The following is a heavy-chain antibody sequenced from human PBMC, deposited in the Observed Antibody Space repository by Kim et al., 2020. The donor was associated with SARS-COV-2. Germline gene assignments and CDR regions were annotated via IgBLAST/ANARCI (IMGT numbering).Heavy chain of an antibody. Sequence: SETLSLTCTVSGGSISTYYWTWIRQPPGKGLEWIGYIFYSGSTNHNPSLKSRVTISVDTSKNQFSLKLSSVTAADTAVYYCARRNASRGWYFDLWPWHPGHCLL. CDR1: GGSISTYY. CDR2: IFYSGST. CDR3: ARRNASRGWYFDL. J-gene: IGHJ2*01. V-gene: IGHV4-59*08.